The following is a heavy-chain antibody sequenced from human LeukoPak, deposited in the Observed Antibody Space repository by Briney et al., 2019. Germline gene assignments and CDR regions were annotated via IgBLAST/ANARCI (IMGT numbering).Heavy chain of an antibody. CDR3: AGDRGGNFVAFDF. Sequence: SGTLSLTCIVSLGSISRDFWRGIRQSRGKEREWIGSYYDTRSTNYDPSLKSRVTMSTDASKKQYSLKLSSVTAEATAVYYCAGDRGGNFVAFDFWGQGTLVTVSS. V-gene: IGHV4-59*01. CDR1: LGSISRDF. D-gene: IGHD2-15*01. CDR2: YYDTRST. J-gene: IGHJ4*02.